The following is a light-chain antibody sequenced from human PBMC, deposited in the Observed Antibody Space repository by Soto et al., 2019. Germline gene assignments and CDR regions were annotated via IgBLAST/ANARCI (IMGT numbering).Light chain of an antibody. CDR2: NNN. CDR3: QSYERSLSGVV. J-gene: IGLJ2*01. Sequence: QSVLTQPPSVSGAPGQRVTISCTGSSSNSGAGYDVHWYQKLPGTAPKLLIYNNNNRPSGVPDRFSGSKSGTSASLAITGLQAEDEADYYCQSYERSLSGVVFGGGTKVTVL. CDR1: SSNSGAGYD. V-gene: IGLV1-40*01.